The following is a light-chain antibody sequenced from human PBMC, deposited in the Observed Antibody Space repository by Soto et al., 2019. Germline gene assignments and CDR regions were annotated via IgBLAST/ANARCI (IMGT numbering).Light chain of an antibody. Sequence: EIVLTQSPATLSLSPGERATLSCRASQSVSSYLAWYQQKPGQAPRLLIYDVSNRATGVPARFSGSGSGTDFTPTISSLEPDDFAVYYCQQRSNWPPLTFGGGTKVDIK. J-gene: IGKJ4*01. CDR2: DVS. V-gene: IGKV3-11*01. CDR3: QQRSNWPPLT. CDR1: QSVSSY.